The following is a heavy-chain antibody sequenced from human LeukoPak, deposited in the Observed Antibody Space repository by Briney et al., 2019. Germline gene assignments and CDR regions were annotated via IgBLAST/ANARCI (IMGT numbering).Heavy chain of an antibody. D-gene: IGHD4-17*01. CDR3: IREYGTD. CDR1: GFTFGDYA. V-gene: IGHV3-49*04. Sequence: PGGALRLSCTACGFTFGDYAMSGVGQAPGKGGEGVGFIRSKAYGGTTEYAACEKGRFTISRDDSKSIAYLQMNSLTTEDTAVYYCIREYGTDWGQGTLVTVSS. J-gene: IGHJ4*02. CDR2: IRSKAYGGTT.